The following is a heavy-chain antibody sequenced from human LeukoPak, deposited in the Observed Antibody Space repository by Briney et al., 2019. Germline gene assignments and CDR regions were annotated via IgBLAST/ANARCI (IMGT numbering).Heavy chain of an antibody. D-gene: IGHD2-2*01. Sequence: GGSLTVSCPASVLTFSSYWMSWVRPAPGKGLEGVANIKQDGSEKYYVDSVKGRFTISRDNAKNSLYLQMNSLRAEDTAVYYCARDRWGCYALDYWGQGTLVTVSS. CDR2: IKQDGSEK. CDR3: ARDRWGCYALDY. V-gene: IGHV3-7*05. J-gene: IGHJ4*02. CDR1: VLTFSSYW.